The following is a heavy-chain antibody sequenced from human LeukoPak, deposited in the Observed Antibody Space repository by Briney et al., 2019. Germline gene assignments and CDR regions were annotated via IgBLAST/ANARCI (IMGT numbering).Heavy chain of an antibody. Sequence: ASVKVSCKASGYTFTSYYMHWVRQAPGQGLEWMGIINPSGGSTSYAQKFQGRVTMTRDTSTSTVYMELSSLRSEDAAVYYCARDRTKVYATYYFDYWGQGTLVTVSS. CDR1: GYTFTSYY. CDR2: INPSGGST. V-gene: IGHV1-46*01. J-gene: IGHJ4*02. D-gene: IGHD2-8*01. CDR3: ARDRTKVYATYYFDY.